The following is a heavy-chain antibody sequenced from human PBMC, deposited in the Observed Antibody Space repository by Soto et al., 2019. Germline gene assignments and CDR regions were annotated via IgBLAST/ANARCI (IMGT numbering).Heavy chain of an antibody. CDR1: GGSISSGGYS. CDR2: IYHSGST. CDR3: ARGSGNRWYFDL. V-gene: IGHV4-30-2*01. Sequence: QLQLQESGSGLVKPSQTLSLTCAVSGGSISSGGYSWSWIRQPPGKGLEWIGYIYHSGSTYYNPSLKSRVXRXVXXSKNQFSLKLSSVTAADTAVYYCARGSGNRWYFDLWGRGTLVTVSS. D-gene: IGHD2-15*01. J-gene: IGHJ2*01.